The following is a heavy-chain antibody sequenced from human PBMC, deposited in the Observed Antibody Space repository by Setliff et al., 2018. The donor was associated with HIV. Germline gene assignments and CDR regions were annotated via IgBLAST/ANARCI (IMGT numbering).Heavy chain of an antibody. CDR3: VRGHCNSDKCWYTWFGP. Sequence: ASVKVSCKASHYTLINYGVSWVRQAPGQGLEWMGWIGSYSGYTIYAQKFQDRLTMTTDTSPTTASMELRSLRSDDTAVYYCVRGHCNSDKCWYTWFGPWGQGTLVTVSS. J-gene: IGHJ5*02. D-gene: IGHD2-2*01. V-gene: IGHV1-18*01. CDR2: IGSYSGYT. CDR1: HYTLINYG.